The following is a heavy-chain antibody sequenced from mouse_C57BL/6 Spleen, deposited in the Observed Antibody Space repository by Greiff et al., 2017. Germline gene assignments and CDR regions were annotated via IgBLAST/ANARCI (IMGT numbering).Heavy chain of an antibody. J-gene: IGHJ2*01. Sequence: VQLQQPGAELVKPGASVKMSCKASGYTFTSYWITWVKQRPGQGLEWIGDIYPGSGSTNYNEKFKSKATLTVDTSSSTAYMQLSSLTSEDSAVYYCARFGGNYEGVDYWGQGTTLTVSS. D-gene: IGHD2-1*01. CDR2: IYPGSGST. CDR1: GYTFTSYW. CDR3: ARFGGNYEGVDY. V-gene: IGHV1-55*01.